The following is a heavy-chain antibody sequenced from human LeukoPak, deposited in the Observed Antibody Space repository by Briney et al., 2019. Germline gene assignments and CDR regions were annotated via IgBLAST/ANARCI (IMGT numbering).Heavy chain of an antibody. V-gene: IGHV1-69*13. CDR2: IIPIFGTA. J-gene: IGHJ3*02. Sequence: SVKLSCKASGGTFSCYAISLVRHAPGQGLELMGGIIPIFGTANYAQTFQGRVTITADESTSTTYMELSSLRSVDTGVYYCAMVEIRPAAIHRDAFDIWGQGTMVTVSS. CDR3: AMVEIRPAAIHRDAFDI. CDR1: GGTFSCYA. D-gene: IGHD2-2*02.